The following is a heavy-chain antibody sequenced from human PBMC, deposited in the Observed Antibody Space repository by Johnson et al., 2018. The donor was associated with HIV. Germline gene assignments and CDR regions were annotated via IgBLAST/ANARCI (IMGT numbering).Heavy chain of an antibody. CDR3: VTLVVAPPFDI. Sequence: QMLLVESGGGVVQPGRSLRLSCAASEFTFSSYAMHWVRQAPGKGLEWVAVISYDGSNKYYADSVKGRFTISRDNARNSLYLQMNSLRAEDTAVYYCVTLVVAPPFDIWGQGTMVTVSS. CDR1: EFTFSSYA. V-gene: IGHV3-30-3*01. CDR2: ISYDGSNK. J-gene: IGHJ3*02. D-gene: IGHD2-15*01.